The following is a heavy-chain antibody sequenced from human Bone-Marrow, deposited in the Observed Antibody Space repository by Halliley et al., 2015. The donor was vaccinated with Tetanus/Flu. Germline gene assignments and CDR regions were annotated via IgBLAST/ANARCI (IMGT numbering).Heavy chain of an antibody. V-gene: IGHV4-59*12. D-gene: IGHD2-15*01. CDR2: IYHSGST. J-gene: IGHJ5*02. Sequence: GLVKPSETLSLTCTVSGGAISNFYWSWIRQPPGKGLEWIGCIYHSGSTNYNPSLKSRVTISVDASKNQFSLKLSSVTAADTAVYYCARDGYCSGGSCGLNDWFDPWGQGTLVTVSS. CDR3: ARDGYCSGGSCGLNDWFDP. CDR1: GGAISNFY.